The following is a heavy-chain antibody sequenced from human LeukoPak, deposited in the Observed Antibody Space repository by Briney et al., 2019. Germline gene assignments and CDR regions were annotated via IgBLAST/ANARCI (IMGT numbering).Heavy chain of an antibody. CDR2: IIPIFGTA. CDR1: GGTFSSYA. J-gene: IGHJ4*02. V-gene: IGHV1-69*13. D-gene: IGHD4-17*01. Sequence: SVKVSCKASGGTFSSYAISWVRQAPGQGLEWMGGIIPIFGTANYAQKFQGRVTITADESTSTAYMELSSLRSEDTAVYYCASGGRETVTRGLDYWGQGTLVTVSS. CDR3: ASGGRETVTRGLDY.